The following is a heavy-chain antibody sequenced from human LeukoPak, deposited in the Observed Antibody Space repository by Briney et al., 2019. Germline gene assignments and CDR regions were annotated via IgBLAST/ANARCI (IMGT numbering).Heavy chain of an antibody. CDR2: ISAYNGNT. Sequence: ASVKVSCKASGYTFTSYGISWVRQAPGQGLEWMGWISAYNGNTNYAQKLQGRVTMTTDTSTSTAYMELRSLRSDDTAVYYCARDRALMITFGGVIAIPPGEDGMDVWGQGTTVTVSS. CDR3: ARDRALMITFGGVIAIPPGEDGMDV. D-gene: IGHD3-16*02. V-gene: IGHV1-18*01. J-gene: IGHJ6*02. CDR1: GYTFTSYG.